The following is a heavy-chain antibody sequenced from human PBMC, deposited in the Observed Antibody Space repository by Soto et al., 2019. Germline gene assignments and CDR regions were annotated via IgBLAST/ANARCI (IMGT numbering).Heavy chain of an antibody. CDR1: GDTICSYY. D-gene: IGHD1-1*01. J-gene: IGHJ6*01. V-gene: IGHV4-59*01. Sequence: SETIYLASTVSGDTICSYYWSWIRQPPGKGLEWIGYIYYSGSTNYNPSLKSRVTISVDTSKNQFSLKLSSVTAADTAVYYCARVQEYNWNDPYYYGMDVWGQGTTVTVSS. CDR2: IYYSGST. CDR3: ARVQEYNWNDPYYYGMDV.